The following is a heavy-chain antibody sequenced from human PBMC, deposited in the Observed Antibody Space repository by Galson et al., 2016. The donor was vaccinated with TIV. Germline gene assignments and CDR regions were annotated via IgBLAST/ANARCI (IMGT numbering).Heavy chain of an antibody. CDR1: GFSLSRSRMC. D-gene: IGHD6-19*01. V-gene: IGHV2-70*11. CDR3: ARASSDYFYNYGMDV. Sequence: PALVKPTQTLTLTCTFSGFSLSRSRMCVTWMRQPPGKALEWLARIDGDDDTYYNNFLATRLFITKDTSRNQVVLTLTNLDPADTATYYCARASSDYFYNYGMDVWGQGTKVSVSS. CDR2: IDGDDDT. J-gene: IGHJ6*02.